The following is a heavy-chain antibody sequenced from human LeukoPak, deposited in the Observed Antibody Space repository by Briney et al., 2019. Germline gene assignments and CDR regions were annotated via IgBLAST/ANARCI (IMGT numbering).Heavy chain of an antibody. CDR2: INPDSGGT. CDR3: ARVRADRTMVRGAEISSVRGSFDY. Sequence: GASVKVSCKASGYTFTGYYMHWVRQAPGQGLEWVGWINPDSGGTNYAQKFQGRVTMTRDTSIRTAYMELSRLRSDDTAVYYCARVRADRTMVRGAEISSVRGSFDYWGQGTLVTVSS. D-gene: IGHD3-10*01. CDR1: GYTFTGYY. V-gene: IGHV1-2*02. J-gene: IGHJ4*02.